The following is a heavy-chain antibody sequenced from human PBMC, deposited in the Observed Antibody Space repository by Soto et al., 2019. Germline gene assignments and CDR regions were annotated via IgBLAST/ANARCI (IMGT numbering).Heavy chain of an antibody. CDR2: IIHIFGTP. CDR3: AKGPHPNIGWPYYFDS. J-gene: IGHJ4*02. V-gene: IGHV1-69*06. Sequence: ASVKVSCKASGGTFTSYAISWVRQAPGQGLEWMGGIIHIFGTPNYAQKFQARVTITADKSTSTAYMELSSLRSEDTAVYYCAKGPHPNIGWPYYFDSWGQGVPVTVSS. D-gene: IGHD6-19*01. CDR1: GGTFTSYA.